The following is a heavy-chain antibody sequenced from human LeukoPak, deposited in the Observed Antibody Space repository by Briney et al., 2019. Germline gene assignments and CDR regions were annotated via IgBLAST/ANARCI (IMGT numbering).Heavy chain of an antibody. Sequence: GGSLRLSCAASGFSFSSYRMNWVRQAPGKGLEWVSSVSNSGDYIHSADSVKGRFTISRDNSKNSLYLQMNSLRAEDTAVYYCARALIGYYFDYWGQGTLVTVSS. CDR1: GFSFSSYR. CDR3: ARALIGYYFDY. CDR2: VSNSGDYI. V-gene: IGHV3-21*06. J-gene: IGHJ4*02. D-gene: IGHD2-8*01.